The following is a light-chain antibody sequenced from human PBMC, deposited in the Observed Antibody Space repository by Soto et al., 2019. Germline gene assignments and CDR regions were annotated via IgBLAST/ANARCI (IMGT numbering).Light chain of an antibody. CDR3: KQLNSYPN. CDR1: QGIGNF. J-gene: IGKJ5*01. V-gene: IGKV1-17*03. CDR2: SAS. Sequence: DIQITQSPSAMSASVGDRVTITCRASQGIGNFLAWFQQKPGEVPKRLIYSASSLQSGVPSRFSGSGSGTEFTLTISSLQPEDFATYYCKQLNSYPNFGQGTRLEIK.